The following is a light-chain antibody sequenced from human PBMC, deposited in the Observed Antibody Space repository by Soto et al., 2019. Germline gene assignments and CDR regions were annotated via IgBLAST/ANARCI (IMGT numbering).Light chain of an antibody. CDR1: QGISNY. J-gene: IGKJ1*01. CDR2: AAS. Sequence: DIQRAQFPSSLSSCVGDRVTITCRASQGISNYLAWYQQKPGKVPKLLIYAASTLKSGVPSRFSGSGSGIEFTLTISSLQPDDFATYYCQHYNSYSEAFGQGTKVDIK. CDR3: QHYNSYSEA. V-gene: IGKV1-16*01.